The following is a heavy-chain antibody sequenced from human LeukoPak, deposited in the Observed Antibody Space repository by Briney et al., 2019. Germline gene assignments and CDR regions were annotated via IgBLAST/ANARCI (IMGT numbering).Heavy chain of an antibody. D-gene: IGHD6-6*01. V-gene: IGHV1-46*01. Sequence: ASVRVSCKASGYTFTSYYMHWVRQAPGQGLEWMGIINPSGGSTSYAQKFQGRVTMTRDMSTSTVYMELSSLRSEDTAVYYCARDSARIAARPTQSDYWGQGTLVTVSS. CDR1: GYTFTSYY. CDR3: ARDSARIAARPTQSDY. J-gene: IGHJ4*02. CDR2: INPSGGST.